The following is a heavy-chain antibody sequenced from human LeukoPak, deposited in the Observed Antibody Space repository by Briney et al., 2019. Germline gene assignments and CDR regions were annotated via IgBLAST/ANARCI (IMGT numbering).Heavy chain of an antibody. CDR3: AREMIAAAGGSYYYYYGMDV. V-gene: IGHV1-2*04. CDR2: INPNSGGT. CDR1: GYTLINYY. J-gene: IGHJ6*02. Sequence: GASVKVSCKASGYTLINYYMHWVRQAPGQGLEWMGWINPNSGGTNYAQKFQGWVTMTRDTSISTAYMELSRLRSDDTAVYYCAREMIAAAGGSYYYYYGMDVWGQGTTVTVSS. D-gene: IGHD6-13*01.